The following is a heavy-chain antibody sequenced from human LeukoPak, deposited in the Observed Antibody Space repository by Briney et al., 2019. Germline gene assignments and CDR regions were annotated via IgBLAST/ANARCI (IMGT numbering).Heavy chain of an antibody. V-gene: IGHV3-30*18. D-gene: IGHD3-3*01. J-gene: IGHJ4*02. Sequence: GGSLRLSCAASGFIFSDHGMHWVRQAPGKGLEWVTVISYDGSNKYYADSMKGRFTISRDNSKTTVYLQMNNLTAEDTAVYYCAKEGESGYHYDYWGQGTLVTVSS. CDR2: ISYDGSNK. CDR3: AKEGESGYHYDY. CDR1: GFIFSDHG.